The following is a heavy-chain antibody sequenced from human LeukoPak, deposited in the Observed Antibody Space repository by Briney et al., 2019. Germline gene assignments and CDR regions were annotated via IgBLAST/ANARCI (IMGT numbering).Heavy chain of an antibody. V-gene: IGHV1-69*04. J-gene: IGHJ5*02. CDR1: GGTFSSYA. D-gene: IGHD2-2*01. CDR2: IIPILGIA. Sequence: WASVKVSCKASGGTFSSYAISWVRQAPGQGLEWMGRIIPILGIANYAQKFQGRVTITADKSTSTAYMELSSLRSEDTAVYYCARDPCSSTSCYLGHNWFDPWGQGTLVTVSS. CDR3: ARDPCSSTSCYLGHNWFDP.